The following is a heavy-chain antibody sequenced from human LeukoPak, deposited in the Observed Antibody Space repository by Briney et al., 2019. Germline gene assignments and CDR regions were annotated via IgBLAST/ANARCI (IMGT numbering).Heavy chain of an antibody. V-gene: IGHV4-38-2*02. CDR1: GYSISSGYY. CDR3: ARAYYDFWSGYQENYYYYYMDV. Sequence: KASETLSLTCTVSGYSISSGYYWGWIRQPPGKGLEWIGSIYHSGSTYYNPSLKSRVTISVDTSKNQFSLKLSSVTAADTAVYYCARAYYDFWSGYQENYYYYYMDVWGKGATVTVSS. D-gene: IGHD3-3*01. J-gene: IGHJ6*03. CDR2: IYHSGST.